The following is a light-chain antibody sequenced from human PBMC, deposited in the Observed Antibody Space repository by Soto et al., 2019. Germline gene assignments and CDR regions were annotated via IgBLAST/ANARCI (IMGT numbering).Light chain of an antibody. Sequence: EILMTQSPSTLSVSPGGRATLSCRASQRISDTLDWYQQKTGQAPRLLIYSASRGATGFPARFIGSGSGTDFTLTISSLQSEDFAVYYCQQYNSWPWTFGQGTKVEIK. CDR1: QRISDT. V-gene: IGKV3-15*01. CDR2: SAS. CDR3: QQYNSWPWT. J-gene: IGKJ1*01.